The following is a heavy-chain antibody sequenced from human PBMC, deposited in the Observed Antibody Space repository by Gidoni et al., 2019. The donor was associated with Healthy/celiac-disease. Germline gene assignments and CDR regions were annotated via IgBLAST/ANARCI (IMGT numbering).Heavy chain of an antibody. CDR2: IIPIFGTA. CDR3: ARDIVVVPAAPYLPYYYGMDV. Sequence: QVQLVQSGAEVKKPGSSVTVSCNASGGTFSSYAISWVRQAPGQGLEWMGGIIPIFGTANYAQKVQGRVTITADESTSTAYMELSSLRSEDTAVYYCARDIVVVPAAPYLPYYYGMDVWGQGTTVTVSS. J-gene: IGHJ6*02. V-gene: IGHV1-69*01. D-gene: IGHD2-2*01. CDR1: GGTFSSYA.